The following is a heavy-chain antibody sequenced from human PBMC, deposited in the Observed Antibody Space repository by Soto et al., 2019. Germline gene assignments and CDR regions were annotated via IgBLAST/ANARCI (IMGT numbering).Heavy chain of an antibody. D-gene: IGHD6-19*01. V-gene: IGHV3-53*01. CDR1: GFTVSSNY. Sequence: GGSLRLSCAASGFTVSSNYMSWVRQAPGKGLEWVSVLYSGGNTYYADPVKGRFTISRDNSKNTLYLQMNSLRAEDTAVYYCARALRSEVPYYFDYWGQGTLVTVSS. CDR2: LYSGGNT. J-gene: IGHJ4*02. CDR3: ARALRSEVPYYFDY.